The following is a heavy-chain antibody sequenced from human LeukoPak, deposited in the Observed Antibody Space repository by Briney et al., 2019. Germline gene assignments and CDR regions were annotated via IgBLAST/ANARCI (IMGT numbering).Heavy chain of an antibody. J-gene: IGHJ4*02. V-gene: IGHV3-21*01. Sequence: PGGSLRLSCAASGFTYSSCSMNWLRQAPGKGLEWVSSISSSSSYIYYADSVKGRFTISRDNAKNSLYLQMNSLRAEDTAVYYCAMTGSFLEWLIPHDYWGQGTLVTVSS. CDR3: AMTGSFLEWLIPHDY. CDR2: ISSSSSYI. D-gene: IGHD3-3*01. CDR1: GFTYSSCS.